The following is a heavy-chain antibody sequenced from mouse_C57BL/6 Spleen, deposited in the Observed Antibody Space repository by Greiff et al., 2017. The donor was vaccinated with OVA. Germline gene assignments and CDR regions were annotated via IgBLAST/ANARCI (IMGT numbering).Heavy chain of an antibody. D-gene: IGHD2-5*01. Sequence: VKLQESGPELVKPGASVKISCKASGYAFSSSWMNWVKQRPGKGLEWIGRIYPGDGDTNYNGKFKGKATLTADKSSSTAYMQLSSLTSEDSAVYFCARSYSNCGGFAYWGQGTLVTVSA. CDR2: IYPGDGDT. J-gene: IGHJ3*01. V-gene: IGHV1-82*01. CDR1: GYAFSSSW. CDR3: ARSYSNCGGFAY.